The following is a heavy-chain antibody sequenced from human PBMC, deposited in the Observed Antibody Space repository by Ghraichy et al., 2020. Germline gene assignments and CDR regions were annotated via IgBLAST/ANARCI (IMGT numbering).Heavy chain of an antibody. Sequence: SETLSLTCSVSGGSITSSGYYGDWIRQPPGKGLEWIASIYYSGITYYNPSLRNRATISVDTSNNHFSLKLYSVTAADTAVYFCARRPRSYFYYWGRGILVTVSS. D-gene: IGHD6-6*01. CDR1: GGSITSSGYY. CDR3: ARRPRSYFYY. CDR2: IYYSGIT. V-gene: IGHV4-39*02. J-gene: IGHJ4*02.